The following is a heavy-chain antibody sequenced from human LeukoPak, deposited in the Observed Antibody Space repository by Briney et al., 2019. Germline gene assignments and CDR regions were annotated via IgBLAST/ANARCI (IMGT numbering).Heavy chain of an antibody. V-gene: IGHV4-59*01. Sequence: SETQSLTCTASDDSISRDFWTWIRQPPGKGLEWIGYIPYSGRTEYNPSLNSRVTISIQTSKNQFSLKLTSVTAADTAIYYCARLPDVSGWPFDYWGQGILVTGSS. CDR2: IPYSGRT. CDR1: DDSISRDF. J-gene: IGHJ4*02. D-gene: IGHD6-19*01. CDR3: ARLPDVSGWPFDY.